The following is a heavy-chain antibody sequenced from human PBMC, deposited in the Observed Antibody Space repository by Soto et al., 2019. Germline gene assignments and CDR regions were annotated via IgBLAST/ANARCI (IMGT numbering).Heavy chain of an antibody. Sequence: PGGSLRLSCAASGFTFSSYGMNWVRQAPGKGLEWVSSISSSGNYIYYADSVKGRFTISRDNAKNSLYLQMSSLRAEDTAVYYCANGYGSTIWGQGTLVTVSS. CDR3: ANGYGSTI. CDR1: GFTFSSYG. D-gene: IGHD3-10*01. CDR2: ISSSGNYI. V-gene: IGHV3-21*01. J-gene: IGHJ4*02.